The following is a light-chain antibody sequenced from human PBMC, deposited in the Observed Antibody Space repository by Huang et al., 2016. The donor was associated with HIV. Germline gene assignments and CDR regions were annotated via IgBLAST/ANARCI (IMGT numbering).Light chain of an antibody. CDR2: DAS. CDR3: QHYDDPYT. CDR1: QDISNY. Sequence: DIQMTQSPSSLSASVGDRVTITCQASQDISNYLSWYQHKQGRAPKPLIFDASSLETGVPSRFSGSGSGTYFTLTIASLQPEDVATYYCQHYDDPYTFGQGTKLEIK. J-gene: IGKJ2*01. V-gene: IGKV1-33*01.